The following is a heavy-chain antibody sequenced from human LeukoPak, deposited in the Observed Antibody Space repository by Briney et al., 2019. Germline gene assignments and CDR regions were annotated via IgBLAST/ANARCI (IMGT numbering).Heavy chain of an antibody. Sequence: SETLSLTCAVHGGSFSGYYWSWIRQPPGKGLEWIGEINHSGSTNYNPSLKSRVTISVDTSKNQFSLKLSSVTAADTAVYYCARKSSNYYGSGSIDYWGQGTLVTVSS. CDR1: GGSFSGYY. D-gene: IGHD3-10*01. CDR2: INHSGST. V-gene: IGHV4-34*01. J-gene: IGHJ4*02. CDR3: ARKSSNYYGSGSIDY.